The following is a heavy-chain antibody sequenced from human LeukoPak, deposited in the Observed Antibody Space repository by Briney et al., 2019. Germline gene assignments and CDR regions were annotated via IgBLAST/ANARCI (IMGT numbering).Heavy chain of an antibody. V-gene: IGHV4-59*08. CDR2: IYYSGST. CDR3: ASVVIAGDWFDP. J-gene: IGHJ5*02. Sequence: SETLSLTCTVSGGSISSYYWSWLRQPPGKGLEWIGYIYYSGSTNYNPSLKSRVTISVDTSKNQFSLKLSSVTAADTAVYYCASVVIAGDWFDPWGQGTLVTVSS. CDR1: GGSISSYY. D-gene: IGHD3-16*02.